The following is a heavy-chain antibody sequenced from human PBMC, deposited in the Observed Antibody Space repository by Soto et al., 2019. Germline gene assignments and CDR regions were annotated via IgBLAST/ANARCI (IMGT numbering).Heavy chain of an antibody. J-gene: IGHJ3*02. CDR1: GFTFSSYS. CDR2: ISSGTNYI. D-gene: IGHD1-20*01. V-gene: IGHV3-21*01. CDR3: ARAITSDAFNM. Sequence: EVQLVESGGGLVKPGGSLRLSCAASGFTFSSYSMNWVRQAPGKGLEWVSSISSGTNYIYYADSLKGRFTISRDNAKNSLYLQMNSLRAEDTALYHCARAITSDAFNMWGQGTMVTVSS.